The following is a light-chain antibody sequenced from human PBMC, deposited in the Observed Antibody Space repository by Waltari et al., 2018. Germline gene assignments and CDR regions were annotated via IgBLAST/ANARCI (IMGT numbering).Light chain of an antibody. CDR3: QSYDTSLSVV. CDR2: VSR. V-gene: IGLV1-40*01. J-gene: IGLJ3*02. Sequence: QSVLTQPTSVSGAPGQRVTISCTGSGTNIGAGYDVQWYQQFPRAAPKLLIYVSRTRPLGVPDRFFGSSSGTSASLAITWLQAEDESDYFCQSYDTSLSVVFGGVTKLTVL. CDR1: GTNIGAGYD.